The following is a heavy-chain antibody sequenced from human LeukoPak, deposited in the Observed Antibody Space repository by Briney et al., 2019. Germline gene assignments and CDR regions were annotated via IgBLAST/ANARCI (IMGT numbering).Heavy chain of an antibody. D-gene: IGHD3-22*01. CDR3: ARDAYDSSGSGWFDP. Sequence: PSETLSLTCTVSGYSISSGYYWGWIRQPPGKGLEWIGSIYHSGSTYYNPSLKSRVTISVDTSKNQFSLKLSSVTATDTAVYYCARDAYDSSGSGWFDPWGQGTLVTVSS. CDR2: IYHSGST. CDR1: GYSISSGYY. V-gene: IGHV4-38-2*02. J-gene: IGHJ5*02.